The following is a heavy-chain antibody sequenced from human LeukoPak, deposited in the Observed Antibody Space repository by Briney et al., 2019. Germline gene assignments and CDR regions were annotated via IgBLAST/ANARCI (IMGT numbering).Heavy chain of an antibody. J-gene: IGHJ4*02. CDR3: ARARGFYYDSSGYYYFDY. CDR1: GGSFSGYY. CDR2: INHSGST. D-gene: IGHD3-22*01. Sequence: KPSETLSLTCAVYGGSFSGYYWSWIRQPPGKGLEWIGEINHSGSTNYNPSLKSRVTISVDTSKNQFSLKLSPVTAADTAVYYCARARGFYYDSSGYYYFDYWGQGTLVTVPS. V-gene: IGHV4-34*01.